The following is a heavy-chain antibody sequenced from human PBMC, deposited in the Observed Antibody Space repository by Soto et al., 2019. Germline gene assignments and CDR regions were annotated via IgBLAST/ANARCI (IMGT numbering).Heavy chain of an antibody. V-gene: IGHV1-69*13. D-gene: IGHD4-17*01. CDR1: GGTFSSYA. Sequence: SVKVSCKASGGTFSSYAISWVRQAPGQGLEWMGGIIPIFGTANYAQKFQGRVTITADESTSTAYMDLRSLTYEDTAVYYCARAGLQYDYGDSERWFVPWGQGIMVSVS. CDR3: ARAGLQYDYGDSERWFVP. CDR2: IIPIFGTA. J-gene: IGHJ5*02.